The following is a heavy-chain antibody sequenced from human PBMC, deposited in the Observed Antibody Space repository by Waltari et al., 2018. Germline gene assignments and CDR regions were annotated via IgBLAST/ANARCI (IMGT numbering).Heavy chain of an antibody. V-gene: IGHV4-59*08. CDR2: LRNTGGT. CDR3: ARLPTKYYYSRGWGFFAQ. J-gene: IGHJ4*02. CDR1: GDFPSDDH. D-gene: IGHD3-22*01. Sequence: HVQLQESGPGLVKPSETLSLTCTVSGDFPSDDHWTWIRQAPGKGLEWIAYLRNTGGTKCAPSLESRVTVSAVTSKKQFSMRLTSVTAADTAVYYCARLPTKYYYSRGWGFFAQWGQGILVTVSS.